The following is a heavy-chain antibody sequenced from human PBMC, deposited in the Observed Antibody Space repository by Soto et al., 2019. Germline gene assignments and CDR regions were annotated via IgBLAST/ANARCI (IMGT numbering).Heavy chain of an antibody. D-gene: IGHD3-9*01. J-gene: IGHJ4*02. V-gene: IGHV3-23*01. CDR3: AKVDWLLYYFDY. Sequence: LRLSCAASGFTFSSYAMSWVRQAPGKGLEWVSAISGSGGSTYYADPVKGRFTISRDNSKNTLYLQMNSLRAEDTAVYYCAKVDWLLYYFDYWGQGTLVTVSS. CDR2: ISGSGGST. CDR1: GFTFSSYA.